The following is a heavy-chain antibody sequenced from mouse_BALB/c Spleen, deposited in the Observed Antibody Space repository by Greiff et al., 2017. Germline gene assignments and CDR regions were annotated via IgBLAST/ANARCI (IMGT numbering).Heavy chain of an antibody. J-gene: IGHJ4*01. CDR3: ARGDGSAMDY. D-gene: IGHD2-3*01. Sequence: VQLQQSGAELAKPGASVKMSCKASGYTFTSYWMHWVKQRPGQGLEWIGYINPSTGYTEYNQKFKDKATLTVDKSSSTAYMELRSLTSEDTAVYYCARGDGSAMDYWGQGTSVTVSS. V-gene: IGHV1-7*01. CDR2: INPSTGYT. CDR1: GYTFTSYW.